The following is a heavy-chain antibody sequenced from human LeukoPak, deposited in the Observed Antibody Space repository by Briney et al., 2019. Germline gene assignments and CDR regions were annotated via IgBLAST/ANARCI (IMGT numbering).Heavy chain of an antibody. CDR3: AKSLEMSTIMSAFDY. Sequence: GGPLRLSCAASGFTFRTYPIHWVRQAPGKGLEWVAVMSYDGSTTYYADSVKGRFTFSRDNSENTLFLQMNSLRAEDSAVYYCAKSLEMSTIMSAFDYWGQGTLVTVSS. CDR1: GFTFRTYP. CDR2: MSYDGSTT. D-gene: IGHD5-24*01. J-gene: IGHJ4*02. V-gene: IGHV3-30*04.